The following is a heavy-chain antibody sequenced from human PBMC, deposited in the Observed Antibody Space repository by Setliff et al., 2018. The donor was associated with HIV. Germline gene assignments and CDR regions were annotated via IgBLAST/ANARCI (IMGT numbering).Heavy chain of an antibody. J-gene: IGHJ6*03. CDR1: GFTFSSYW. CDR3: ARATQLRSGVVDPAAKYFYYYMDV. CDR2: IKQDGSEK. V-gene: IGHV3-7*01. Sequence: PGGSLRLSCAASGFTFSSYWMSWVRQAPGKGLEWVAHIKQDGSEKYYVDSVRGRFTISRDNAKNSLYLQINSLRAEDTAVYYCARATQLRSGVVDPAAKYFYYYMDVWGKGTTVTVSS. D-gene: IGHD2-2*01.